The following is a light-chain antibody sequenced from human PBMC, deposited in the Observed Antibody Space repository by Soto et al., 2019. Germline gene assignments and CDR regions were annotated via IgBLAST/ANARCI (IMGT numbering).Light chain of an antibody. CDR2: SNY. Sequence: QSVLTQPPSASETPEQRVTISCSGSSSNIGRNSVNWYQHLPGTAPKLLIYSNYQRPSGVPDRFSGSKSGTSASLTIRGRQCEDEADNYCAAWNYGLKALLFGGGPK. J-gene: IGLJ3*02. V-gene: IGLV1-44*01. CDR3: AAWNYGLKALL. CDR1: SSNIGRNS.